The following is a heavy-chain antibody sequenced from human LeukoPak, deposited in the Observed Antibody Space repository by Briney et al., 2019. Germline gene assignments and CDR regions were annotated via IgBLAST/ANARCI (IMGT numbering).Heavy chain of an antibody. CDR2: IYTSGST. D-gene: IGHD5-18*01. Sequence: SETLSLTCTDPGGSISSYYWSWIRQPAGKGLEWIGRIYTSGSTNYNPSLKSRVTMSVDTSKNQFSLKLNSVTAADTAVYYCVRDGQGYSYGYDYWGQGTLVTVSS. J-gene: IGHJ4*02. CDR1: GGSISSYY. CDR3: VRDGQGYSYGYDY. V-gene: IGHV4-4*07.